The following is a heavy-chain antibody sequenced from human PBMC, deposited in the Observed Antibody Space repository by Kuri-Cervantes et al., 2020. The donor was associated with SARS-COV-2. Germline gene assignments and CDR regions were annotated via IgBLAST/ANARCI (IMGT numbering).Heavy chain of an antibody. J-gene: IGHJ5*02. CDR1: GGSISSSSYY. Sequence: GSLRLSCTVSGGSISSSSYYWSWIRQPPGKGLEWIGYIYHSGSTYYNPSLKSRVTISVDRSKNQFSLKLSSVTAADTAVYYCARGVAGNWFDPWGQGTLVTVSS. V-gene: IGHV4-61*01. CDR2: IYHSGST. CDR3: ARGVAGNWFDP. D-gene: IGHD2-15*01.